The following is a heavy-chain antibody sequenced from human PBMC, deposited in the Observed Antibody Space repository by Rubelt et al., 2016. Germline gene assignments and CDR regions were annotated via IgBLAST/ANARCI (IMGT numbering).Heavy chain of an antibody. J-gene: IGHJ4*02. D-gene: IGHD5-12*01. CDR3: ARDDGRKDSGHNSGPDY. Sequence: QVQLMQSGAEVRRPGASVKVSCKASGYSFLSYGITWVRQAPGQRLEWLGWMSVDNGKKAYAQKFQGGITRTTDKSMTTAYMELRSLGSYDTAVYYCARDDGRKDSGHNSGPDYWGQGTLVTVSS. CDR1: GYSFLSYG. V-gene: IGHV1-18*01. CDR2: MSVDNGKK.